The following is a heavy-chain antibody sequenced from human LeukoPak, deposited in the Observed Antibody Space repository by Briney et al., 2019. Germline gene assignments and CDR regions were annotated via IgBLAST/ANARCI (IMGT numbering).Heavy chain of an antibody. D-gene: IGHD3-10*01. CDR2: INPNSGGT. V-gene: IGHV1-2*02. J-gene: IGHJ3*02. Sequence: ASVKVSCKASGYTFTGYYMHWVRQAPGQGLGWMGWINPNSGGTNFAQKFQGRVTMTRDTSISTAYMELSRLRSDDTAVYYCARAPSIWFALHAFDIWGRGTMVTVSS. CDR1: GYTFTGYY. CDR3: ARAPSIWFALHAFDI.